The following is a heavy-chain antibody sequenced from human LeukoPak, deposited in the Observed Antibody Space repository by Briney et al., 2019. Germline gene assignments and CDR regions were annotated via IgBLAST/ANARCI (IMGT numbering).Heavy chain of an antibody. D-gene: IGHD3-22*01. CDR1: GGSISSGGYS. J-gene: IGHJ2*01. Sequence: TSETLSLTCAVSGGSISSGGYSWSWIRQPPGKGLEWIGYIYHSGSTYYNPSLKSRVTISVDRSKNQFSLKLSSVTAADTAVYYCARGQRDSGYYPYWYFDLWGRGTLVTVSS. CDR2: IYHSGST. V-gene: IGHV4-30-2*01. CDR3: ARGQRDSGYYPYWYFDL.